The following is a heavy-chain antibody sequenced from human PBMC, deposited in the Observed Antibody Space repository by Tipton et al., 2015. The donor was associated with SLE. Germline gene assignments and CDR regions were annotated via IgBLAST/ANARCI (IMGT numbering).Heavy chain of an antibody. CDR2: ISYSGGT. J-gene: IGHJ6*03. CDR3: ARVLGVVKSYYMDV. CDR1: GASISSGAIY. D-gene: IGHD3-3*01. Sequence: TLSLTCSVSGASISSGAIYWSWFRHHPGKGLEWIGYISYSGGTYYNPTLKSRVTLSVDTSKNQFSLKLNSVTAADTAVYYCARVLGVVKSYYMDVWGKGTTVTVSS. V-gene: IGHV4-31*03.